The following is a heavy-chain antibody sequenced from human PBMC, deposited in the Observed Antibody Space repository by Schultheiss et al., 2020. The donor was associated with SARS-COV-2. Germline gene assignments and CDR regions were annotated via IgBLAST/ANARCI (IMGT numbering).Heavy chain of an antibody. CDR1: GFTFSSYG. CDR3: AKGNIPSPPYYYYYGMDV. J-gene: IGHJ6*02. Sequence: GGSLRLSCAASGFTFSSYGMHWVRQAPGKGLEWVAVIRYDGSNKYYADSVKGRFTISRDNSKNTLYLQMNSLRAEDTAVYYCAKGNIPSPPYYYYYGMDVWGQGTTVTVSS. CDR2: IRYDGSNK. V-gene: IGHV3-30*02. D-gene: IGHD2/OR15-2a*01.